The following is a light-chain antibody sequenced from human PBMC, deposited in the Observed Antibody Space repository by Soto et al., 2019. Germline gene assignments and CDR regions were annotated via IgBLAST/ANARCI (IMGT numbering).Light chain of an antibody. Sequence: DIVMTQSPLSLPVTPGEPATISCRSSQSLLHSNGYNYLDWYLQKPGLSPQLLISLGSNRASGVPDGFSGSGSGTDFTLKISRVEAEDVGVYYCMQALQTPYTFGQGTKLEIK. V-gene: IGKV2-28*01. CDR2: LGS. CDR1: QSLLHSNGYNY. CDR3: MQALQTPYT. J-gene: IGKJ2*01.